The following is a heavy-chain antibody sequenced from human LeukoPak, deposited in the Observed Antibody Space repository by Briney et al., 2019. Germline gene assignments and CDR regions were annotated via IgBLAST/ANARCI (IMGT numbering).Heavy chain of an antibody. J-gene: IGHJ3*02. Sequence: GGSLRLSCAASGFTFSSYGMHWVRQAPGKGLEWVAVISYDGSNKYYADSVKGRFAISRDNSKNTLYLQMNSLRAEDTAVYYCASTDSSGYHDAFDIWGQGTMVTVSS. CDR2: ISYDGSNK. CDR3: ASTDSSGYHDAFDI. D-gene: IGHD3-22*01. CDR1: GFTFSSYG. V-gene: IGHV3-30*19.